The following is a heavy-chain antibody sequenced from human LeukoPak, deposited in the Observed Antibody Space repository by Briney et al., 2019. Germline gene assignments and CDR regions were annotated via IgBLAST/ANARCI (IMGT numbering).Heavy chain of an antibody. D-gene: IGHD3-22*01. CDR2: IFSGGTT. V-gene: IGHV3-53*01. CDR1: GFTVSSNY. CDR3: ARRRSKAYEN. Sequence: PGGSLRLSCAASGFTVSSNYMNWVRQAPGKGLEWVSLIFSGGTTHHADSAKGRFTISRDNSKNTVYLQMNSLRVDDTAVYCCARRRSKAYENWGQGTLVTVSS. J-gene: IGHJ4*02.